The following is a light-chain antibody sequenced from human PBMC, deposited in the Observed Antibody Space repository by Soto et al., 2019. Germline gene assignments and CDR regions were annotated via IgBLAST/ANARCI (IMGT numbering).Light chain of an antibody. CDR1: SSDVGGYKH. CDR2: EVS. CDR3: NSQRSSGTRV. V-gene: IGLV2-14*01. J-gene: IGLJ1*01. Sequence: QAVLTQPASVSGSPGQSITISCTGTSSDVGGYKHVSWYQHHPGKAPKLMIYEVSNRPSGVSNRFSGSKSGYTASLTISGLQAEDEADYYCNSQRSSGTRVFGTGTKVTVL.